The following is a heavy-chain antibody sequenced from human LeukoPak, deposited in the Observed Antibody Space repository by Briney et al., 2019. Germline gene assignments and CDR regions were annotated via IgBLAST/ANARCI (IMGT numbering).Heavy chain of an antibody. D-gene: IGHD2-15*01. CDR2: INQAGSEK. CDR3: ARVVVGVTNRFDP. Sequence: PGGSLRLSCAACGFTFSSYWMSWVRQAPGKGLEWVANINQAGSEKYYVDSVKGRFTISRDNAKNSLFLQMNSLRAEDTAVYFCARVVVGVTNRFDPWGQGTLVIVYS. CDR1: GFTFSSYW. V-gene: IGHV3-7*05. J-gene: IGHJ5*02.